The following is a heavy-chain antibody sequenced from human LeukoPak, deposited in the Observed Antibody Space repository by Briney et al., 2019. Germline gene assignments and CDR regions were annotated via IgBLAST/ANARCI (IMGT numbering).Heavy chain of an antibody. V-gene: IGHV3-23*01. J-gene: IGHJ4*02. CDR2: ISGSGGST. D-gene: IGHD6-19*01. CDR1: GFTFSSYA. CDR3: ARRNREAGVDY. Sequence: GGSLRLSCAASGFTFSSYAMSWVRQAPGKGLEWVSAISGSGGSTYHADSVKGRFTISRDNSKNTLYLQMNSLRAEDTAVYYCARRNREAGVDYWGQGTLVTVSS.